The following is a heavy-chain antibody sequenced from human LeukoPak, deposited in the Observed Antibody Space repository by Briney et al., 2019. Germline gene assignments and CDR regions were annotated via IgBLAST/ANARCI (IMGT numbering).Heavy chain of an antibody. CDR2: ISSSGSTI. CDR3: ARDVHVSWLRQAFDI. Sequence: GGSLRLSCAASGFTFSSYAMSWLRPAPGKGLEWVSYISSSGSTIYYADSVKGRFTISRDNAKNSLYLQMNSLRAEDTAVYYCARDVHVSWLRQAFDIWGQGTMVTVSS. CDR1: GFTFSSYA. J-gene: IGHJ3*02. D-gene: IGHD3-9*01. V-gene: IGHV3-11*01.